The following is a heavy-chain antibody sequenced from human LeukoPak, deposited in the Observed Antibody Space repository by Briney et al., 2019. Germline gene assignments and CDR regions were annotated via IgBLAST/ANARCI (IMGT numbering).Heavy chain of an antibody. J-gene: IGHJ6*03. CDR3: ARVLHGARKYCSGGSCYNYYYYMDV. CDR1: GGSISSYY. D-gene: IGHD2-15*01. V-gene: IGHV4-59*01. CDR2: IYYSGST. Sequence: SETLSLTCTVPGGSISSYYWSWIRQPPGKGLEWIGHIYYSGSTNYNPSLKSRVTIAVDTSKNQFSLKLSSVTAADTAVYYCARVLHGARKYCSGGSCYNYYYYMDVWGKGTTVTVSS.